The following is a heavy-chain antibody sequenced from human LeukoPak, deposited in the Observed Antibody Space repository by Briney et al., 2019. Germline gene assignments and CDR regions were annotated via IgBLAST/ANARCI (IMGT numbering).Heavy chain of an antibody. Sequence: GRSLRLSCAASGFTFSSYAMHWVRQAPGKGLEWVAVISYDGSNKYYADSVKGRFTISRDNSKNTLYLQMNSLRAEDTAVYYCARGGDILTGKDAFDIWGQGTMVTVSS. V-gene: IGHV3-30*04. CDR3: ARGGDILTGKDAFDI. D-gene: IGHD3-9*01. J-gene: IGHJ3*02. CDR2: ISYDGSNK. CDR1: GFTFSSYA.